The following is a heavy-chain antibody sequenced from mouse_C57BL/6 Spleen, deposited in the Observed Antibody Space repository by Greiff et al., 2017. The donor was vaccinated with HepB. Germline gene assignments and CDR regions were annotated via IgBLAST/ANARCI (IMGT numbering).Heavy chain of an antibody. V-gene: IGHV6-3*01. D-gene: IGHD2-4*01. CDR1: GFTFSNYW. CDR3: TGGDIYYDYDGAFAY. CDR2: IRLKSDNYAT. J-gene: IGHJ3*01. Sequence: EVHLVESGGGLVQPGGSMKLSCVASGFTFSNYWMNWVRQSPEKGLEWVAQIRLKSDNYATHYAESVKGRFTISRDDSKSSVYLQMNNLRAEDTGIYYCTGGDIYYDYDGAFAYWGQGTLVTVSA.